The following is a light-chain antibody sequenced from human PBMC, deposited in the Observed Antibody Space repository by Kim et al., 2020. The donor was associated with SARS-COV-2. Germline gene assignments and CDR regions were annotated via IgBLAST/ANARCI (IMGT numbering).Light chain of an antibody. V-gene: IGKV3-15*01. CDR1: QSVGSH. J-gene: IGKJ3*01. Sequence: EIVMTQSPATLSVSPGERATLSCRASQSVGSHLAWYQQRPGQAPRLLIHGASTRAIGIPARFSGSGSGTEFTLTISSLQSEDFAVYYCQQYDKWPPFTFGPGTKVDIK. CDR3: QQYDKWPPFT. CDR2: GAS.